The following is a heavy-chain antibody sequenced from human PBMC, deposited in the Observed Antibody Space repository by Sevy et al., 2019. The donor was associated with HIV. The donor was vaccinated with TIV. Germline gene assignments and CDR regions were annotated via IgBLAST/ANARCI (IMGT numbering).Heavy chain of an antibody. CDR3: ARGGPMVRGVIIYYGMDV. V-gene: IGHV3-53*01. CDR2: IYSGGST. Sequence: GGSLRLSCPASGFTVSSNYMSWVRQAPGKGLEWVSVIYSGGSTYYADTVKGRFTISRDNSKNTLYLQMNSLRAEDTAVYYCARGGPMVRGVIIYYGMDVWGQGTTVTVSS. CDR1: GFTVSSNY. J-gene: IGHJ6*02. D-gene: IGHD3-10*01.